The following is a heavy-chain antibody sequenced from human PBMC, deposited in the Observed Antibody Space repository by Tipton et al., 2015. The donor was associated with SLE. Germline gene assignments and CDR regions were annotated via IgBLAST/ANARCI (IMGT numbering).Heavy chain of an antibody. J-gene: IGHJ4*02. CDR1: GISSSNYD. D-gene: IGHD5-24*01. CDR3: AKSRDGYNGDY. CDR2: ISRSGAMK. Sequence: SGISSSNYDVSWVRQAPGKGLEWISYISRSGAMKYYADSVKGRFTISRDNAKSSLYLQMNSLRAEDTAVYYCAKSRDGYNGDYWGQGTLVTVSS. V-gene: IGHV3-48*03.